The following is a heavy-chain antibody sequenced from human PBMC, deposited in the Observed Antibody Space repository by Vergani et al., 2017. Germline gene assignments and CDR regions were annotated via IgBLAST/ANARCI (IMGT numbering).Heavy chain of an antibody. CDR2: ISAYNGNT. V-gene: IGHV1-18*01. CDR3: VRGSLDWSQQY. J-gene: IGHJ4*02. CDR1: AYTFTNYG. D-gene: IGHD3/OR15-3a*01. Sequence: QVQLVQSGAEVKKPGASVKVSCKASAYTFTNYGISWVRQAPGQGLEWMGWISAYNGNTHYAQKFQGRVYMTTDTSTSTAYMELRSLRSDDTAVYYCVRGSLDWSQQYWGQGTLITVSS.